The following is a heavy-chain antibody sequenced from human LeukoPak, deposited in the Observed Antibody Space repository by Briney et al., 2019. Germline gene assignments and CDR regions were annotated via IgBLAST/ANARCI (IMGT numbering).Heavy chain of an antibody. J-gene: IGHJ4*02. V-gene: IGHV3-7*01. CDR1: GFRFTSYW. CDR2: IGQDGSVK. D-gene: IGHD2-15*01. CDR3: GNQCSGGICPEN. Sequence: AGGSLRLSCAASGFRFTSYWMTWVRQAPGKGLEWVGNIGQDGSVKNYADSVKGRFTISRDNDKNSVFLQMNSLRAEDTAFYYCGNQCSGGICPENWGRGTLVTVSS.